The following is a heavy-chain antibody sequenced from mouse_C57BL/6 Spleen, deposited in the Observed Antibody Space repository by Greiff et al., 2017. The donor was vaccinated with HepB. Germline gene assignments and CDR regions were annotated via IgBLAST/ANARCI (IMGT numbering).Heavy chain of an antibody. CDR3: ARHEGNYEGAWFAY. CDR2: ISSGGSYT. V-gene: IGHV5-6*01. Sequence: EVQGVESGGDLVKPGGSLKLSCAASGFTFSSYGMSWVRQTPDKRLEWVATISSGGSYTYYPDSVKGRVTISRDNAKNTLYLQMSSLKSEDTAMYYCARHEGNYEGAWFAYWGQGTLVTVSA. J-gene: IGHJ3*01. CDR1: GFTFSSYG. D-gene: IGHD2-1*01.